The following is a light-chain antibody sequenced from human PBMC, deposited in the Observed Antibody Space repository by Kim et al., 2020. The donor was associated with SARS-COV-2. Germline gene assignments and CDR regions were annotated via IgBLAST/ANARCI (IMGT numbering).Light chain of an antibody. V-gene: IGKV3-15*01. CDR1: QSVSNN. CDR2: GAS. CDR3: QQYNSWYT. Sequence: LSVYPGERATLSGRASQSVSNNLAWYQQKRGQAPRLLVYGASTRATGIPARFSGSGFETDFTLTISSLQSEDFAVYYCQQYNSWYTFGQGTKLEI. J-gene: IGKJ2*01.